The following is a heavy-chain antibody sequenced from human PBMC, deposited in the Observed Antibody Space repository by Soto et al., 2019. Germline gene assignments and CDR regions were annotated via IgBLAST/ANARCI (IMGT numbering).Heavy chain of an antibody. Sequence: ASVKVSCKASGYTLTGYYMHWVRQAPGQGLEWMGWINPNSGGTNYAQKFQGWVTMTRDTSISTAYMELSRLRSDDTAVYYCARGGNSSSWYGPDYFDYWGQGTLVTVSS. CDR2: INPNSGGT. D-gene: IGHD6-13*01. CDR3: ARGGNSSSWYGPDYFDY. CDR1: GYTLTGYY. V-gene: IGHV1-2*04. J-gene: IGHJ4*02.